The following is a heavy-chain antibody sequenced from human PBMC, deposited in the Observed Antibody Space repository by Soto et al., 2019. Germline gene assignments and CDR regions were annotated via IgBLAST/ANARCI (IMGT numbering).Heavy chain of an antibody. D-gene: IGHD1-20*01. J-gene: IGHJ6*02. CDR1: GFTFSTYG. V-gene: IGHV3-33*01. Sequence: QVQLAESGGGVVQPGRSLRLSCAASGFTFSTYGMHWVRQAPGKGLEWVAVIWYDGSDKYYAESAKGRFTISRDNSKNTLYLQMNSLRAEDTAVYYCAREIRRTYNWNTYGMDVWGQGTTVTVSS. CDR2: IWYDGSDK. CDR3: AREIRRTYNWNTYGMDV.